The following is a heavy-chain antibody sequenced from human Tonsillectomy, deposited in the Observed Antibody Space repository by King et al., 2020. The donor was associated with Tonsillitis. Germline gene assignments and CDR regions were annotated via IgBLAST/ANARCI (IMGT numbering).Heavy chain of an antibody. D-gene: IGHD6-19*01. CDR1: GLTVNSDY. V-gene: IGHV3-53*01. Sequence: VQLVESGGGLIQPGGSLRLSCAASGLTVNSDYMSWVRQAPGKGLEWVAVIYSGGSTDYADSVKGRFTISRDNSKNTLYLQMNSLGAGDTAVYYCARHKAGRLSYFDYWGQGTLVTVSS. J-gene: IGHJ4*02. CDR3: ARHKAGRLSYFDY. CDR2: IYSGGST.